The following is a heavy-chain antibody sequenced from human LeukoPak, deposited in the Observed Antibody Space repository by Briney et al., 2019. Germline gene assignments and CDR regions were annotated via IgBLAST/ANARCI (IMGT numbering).Heavy chain of an antibody. CDR2: INTNTGNP. Sequence: ASVKVSCKASGYTFTSYAMNWVRQAPGQGLEWMGWINTNTGNPTYAQGFTGRFVFSLDTSVSTAYLQISSLKAEDTAVYYCAKNYGSGSYYLKGAYYYGMDVWGQGTTVTVSS. D-gene: IGHD3-10*01. CDR3: AKNYGSGSYYLKGAYYYGMDV. CDR1: GYTFTSYA. J-gene: IGHJ6*02. V-gene: IGHV7-4-1*02.